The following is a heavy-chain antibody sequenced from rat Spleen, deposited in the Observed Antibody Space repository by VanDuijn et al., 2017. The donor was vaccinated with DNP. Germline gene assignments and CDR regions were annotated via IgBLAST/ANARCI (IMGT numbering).Heavy chain of an antibody. CDR1: GFTFSHYY. J-gene: IGHJ2*01. V-gene: IGHV5S11*01. CDR2: ISNGGGNT. CDR3: ARHSGGY. Sequence: EVQLVESGGGLVQPGRSMKLSCVASGFTFSHYYMAWVRQAPRKGLEWVASISNGGGNTYYRDSVKGRFTISRDNAKSTLYLQMDSLRSEETATYYCARHSGGYWGQGVMITVSS.